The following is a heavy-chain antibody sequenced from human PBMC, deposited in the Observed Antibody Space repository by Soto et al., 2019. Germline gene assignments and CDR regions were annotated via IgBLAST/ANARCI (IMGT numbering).Heavy chain of an antibody. CDR2: IYSGGST. CDR3: ARDQRYCTNGVCYSNDY. J-gene: IGHJ4*02. V-gene: IGHV3-53*01. Sequence: EVQLVESGGGLIQPGGSLRLSCAASGFTVSSNYMSWVRQAPGKGLEWVSVIYSGGSTYYADSVKGRFTISRDNSENTLYLQMNSLRAEDTAVYYCARDQRYCTNGVCYSNDYWGQGTLVTVSS. CDR1: GFTVSSNY. D-gene: IGHD2-8*01.